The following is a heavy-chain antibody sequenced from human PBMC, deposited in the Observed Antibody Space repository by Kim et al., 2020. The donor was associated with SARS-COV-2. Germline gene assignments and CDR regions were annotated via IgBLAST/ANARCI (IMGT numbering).Heavy chain of an antibody. V-gene: IGHV4-39*01. J-gene: IGHJ4*02. CDR1: GGSISSSSYY. Sequence: SETLSPTCTVSGGSISSSSYYWGWIRQPPGKGLEWIGSMYYSGSTYYNPSLKSRVTISVDTSKNQFSLKLSSVTAADTAVYYCVRQTLGYYFDYWGQGTLVTVSS. CDR2: MYYSGST. CDR3: VRQTLGYYFDY. D-gene: IGHD3-16*01.